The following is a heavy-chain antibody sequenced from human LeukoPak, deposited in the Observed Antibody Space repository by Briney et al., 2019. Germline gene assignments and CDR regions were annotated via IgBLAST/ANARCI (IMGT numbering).Heavy chain of an antibody. J-gene: IGHJ5*02. D-gene: IGHD5-18*01. CDR2: INHSRST. CDR1: GGSFSGYY. CDR3: ARGSGYSYGYWFDP. V-gene: IGHV4-34*01. Sequence: SETLSLTRAVYGGSFSGYYWSWIRQPPGKGLEWIGEINHSRSTNYNPSLKSRVTISVDTSKNQFSLKLSSVTAADTAVYYCARGSGYSYGYWFDPWGQGTLVTVSS.